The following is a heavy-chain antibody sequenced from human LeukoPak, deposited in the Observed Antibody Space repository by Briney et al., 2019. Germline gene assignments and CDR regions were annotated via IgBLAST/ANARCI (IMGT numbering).Heavy chain of an antibody. D-gene: IGHD2-15*01. J-gene: IGHJ4*02. CDR2: MYYGGST. V-gene: IGHV4-39*02. CDR1: GGAIDRSTYY. Sequence: SDTLSLNCTVPGGAIDRSTYYWGGVRQPPGKGLEWIGSMYYGGSTYYSPSLKSNVTLSVDTSKNHFSVRLNSVTAADRAVYYCASIAARGDHWGLGTLV. CDR3: ASIAARGDH.